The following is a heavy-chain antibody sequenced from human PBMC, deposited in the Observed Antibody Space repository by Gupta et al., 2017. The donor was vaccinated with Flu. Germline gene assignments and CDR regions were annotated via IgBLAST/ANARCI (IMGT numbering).Heavy chain of an antibody. CDR3: ARNGGHPRIAAAGTWDYYYYGMDV. V-gene: IGHV3-33*01. D-gene: IGHD6-13*01. CDR2: IWYDGSNK. J-gene: IGHJ6*02. Sequence: QVQLVESGGGVVQPGRSLRLSGAASGFTFSSYGMHWVRQAPGKGPEWVAVIWYDGSNKYYADSVKGRFTISRDNSKNTLYLQMNSLRAEDTAVYYCARNGGHPRIAAAGTWDYYYYGMDVWGQGTTVTGSS. CDR1: GFTFSSYG.